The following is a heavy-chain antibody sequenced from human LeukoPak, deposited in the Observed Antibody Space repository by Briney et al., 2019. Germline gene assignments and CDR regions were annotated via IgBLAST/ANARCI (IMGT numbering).Heavy chain of an antibody. CDR3: ATAGGTNWGATDY. V-gene: IGHV4-4*02. Sequence: SETLSLTCAVSGGSISSSNWWSWVRQPPGKELEWIGEIYHSGSTNYNPSLKSRVTISVDKSKNQFSLKLSSVTAADTAVYYCATAGGTNWGATDYWGQGTLATVSS. CDR2: IYHSGST. J-gene: IGHJ4*02. D-gene: IGHD7-27*01. CDR1: GGSISSSNW.